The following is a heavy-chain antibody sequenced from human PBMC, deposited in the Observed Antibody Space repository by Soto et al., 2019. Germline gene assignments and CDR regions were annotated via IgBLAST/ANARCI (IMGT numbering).Heavy chain of an antibody. Sequence: ASVKVSCKASGYTFTGYYMHWVRQAPGQGLEWMGWINPNSGGTNYAQKLQGRVTMTTATSTNTVFLEMRSLKSDDTAIYYCARDRLRGYDSSGFYSWGQGTMVTVSS. CDR3: ARDRLRGYDSSGFYS. J-gene: IGHJ4*02. CDR1: GYTFTGYY. CDR2: INPNSGGT. V-gene: IGHV1-2*02. D-gene: IGHD3-22*01.